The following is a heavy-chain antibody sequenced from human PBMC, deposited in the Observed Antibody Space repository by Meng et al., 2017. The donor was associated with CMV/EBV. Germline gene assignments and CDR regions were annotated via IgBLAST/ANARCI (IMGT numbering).Heavy chain of an antibody. CDR2: IYRGGVST. CDR1: GFTFSNFD. CDR3: AKLAGSSWYGSYFDY. D-gene: IGHD6-13*01. Sequence: GESLKISCAASGFTFSNFDMSWVRQAPGKGLEWVSFIYRGGVSTYSADSVRGRFTISRDNSKNALYLQMNSLRAEDTAVYYCAKLAGSSWYGSYFDYWGQGTLVTVSS. V-gene: IGHV3-23*03. J-gene: IGHJ4*02.